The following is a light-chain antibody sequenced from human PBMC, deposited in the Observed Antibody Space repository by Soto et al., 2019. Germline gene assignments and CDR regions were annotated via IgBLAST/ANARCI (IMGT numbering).Light chain of an antibody. CDR2: DAS. CDR1: QSVSSY. V-gene: IGKV3-11*01. Sequence: EIVLTQSPATVSLSPGERATLSCRASQSVSSYLAWYQQKPGQAPRLLIYDASNRATGIPARFSGSGSGTGFTLAISSLEPEDFAVYYCQQRYNWPRTFGQGTKV. CDR3: QQRYNWPRT. J-gene: IGKJ1*01.